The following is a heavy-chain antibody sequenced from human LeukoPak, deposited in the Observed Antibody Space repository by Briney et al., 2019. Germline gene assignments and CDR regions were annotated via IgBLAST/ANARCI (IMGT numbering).Heavy chain of an antibody. D-gene: IGHD1-7*01. CDR2: MNPNSGNT. J-gene: IGHJ6*03. CDR3: ARGRTGTTGYYYYYSMDV. CDR1: GYTFTSYD. Sequence: GASVKVSCKASGYTFTSYDINWVRQATGQGLEWMGWMNPNSGNTGYAQKFQGRVTMTRNTSISTAYMELSSLRSEDTAVYYCARGRTGTTGYYYYYSMDVWGKGTTVTVSS. V-gene: IGHV1-8*01.